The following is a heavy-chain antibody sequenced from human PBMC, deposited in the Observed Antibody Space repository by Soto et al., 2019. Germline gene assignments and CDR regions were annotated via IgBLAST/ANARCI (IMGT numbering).Heavy chain of an antibody. CDR2: IQNKAHGYSR. Sequence: GGSLRLSCAASGFTVSNQFMDWIRQGPGEGPEWVGSIQNKAHGYSREDGASMKGRVRMSREDSKDTLYLKVNRLSTEDTDVYCCGCIGEAFDYWGQGTLVTVCS. D-gene: IGHD2-15*01. CDR1: GFTVSNQF. CDR3: GCIGEAFDY. V-gene: IGHV3-72*01. J-gene: IGHJ4*02.